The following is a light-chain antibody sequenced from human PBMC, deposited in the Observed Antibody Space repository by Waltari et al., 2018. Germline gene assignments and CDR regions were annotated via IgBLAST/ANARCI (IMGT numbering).Light chain of an antibody. CDR2: EAS. J-gene: IGKJ1*01. V-gene: IGKV3-20*01. CDR3: QKYEALPAT. CDR1: QSIRKY. Sequence: DIVFTQSPGTLSLSPGERATLSCRASQSIRKYLVWYQQKPGQAPRLLIYEASIRATGIPDRFSGSGSGTDFSLIISRLEPEDFAVYYCQKYEALPATFGQGTKVEIK.